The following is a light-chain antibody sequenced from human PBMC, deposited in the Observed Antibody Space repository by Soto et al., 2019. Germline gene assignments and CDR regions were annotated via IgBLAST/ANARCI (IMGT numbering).Light chain of an antibody. CDR1: SSDIGAYDY. CDR2: EVN. Sequence: QSALTQPASLSGSPGQSITISCTGTSSDIGAYDYVSWFQQHPGKAPKLMISEVNNRPSGVSNRFSGSKSGNTASLTISGLQAEDEADYYCCSYAGSSNWVFGGGTKVTVL. CDR3: CSYAGSSNWV. V-gene: IGLV2-23*02. J-gene: IGLJ3*02.